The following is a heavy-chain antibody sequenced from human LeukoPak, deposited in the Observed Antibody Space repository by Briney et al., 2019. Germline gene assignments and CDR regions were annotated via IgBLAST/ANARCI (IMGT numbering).Heavy chain of an antibody. D-gene: IGHD3-10*01. J-gene: IGHJ4*02. V-gene: IGHV3-48*01. CDR2: ISSSSSTI. Sequence: GGSLRLSCAASGFTFSSYSMNWVRQAPGKGLEWVSYISSSSSTIYYADSVKGRFTISRDNAKNSLYLQMNNLRAEDTAIYYCATDSYVSGSYYRLFYWGQGTLVTVSS. CDR1: GFTFSSYS. CDR3: ATDSYVSGSYYRLFY.